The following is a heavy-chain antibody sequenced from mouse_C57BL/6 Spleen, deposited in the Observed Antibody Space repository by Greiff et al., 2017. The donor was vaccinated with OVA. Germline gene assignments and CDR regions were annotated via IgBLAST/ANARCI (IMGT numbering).Heavy chain of an antibody. Sequence: QVQLQQSGAELARPGASVKMSCKASGYTFTSYTMHWVKQRPGQGLEWIGYINPSSGYTKYNQKFKDKATLTADKSSSTAYMQLSSLTSEDSAVYYCARDDYGGDWYFDVWGTGTTVTVSS. D-gene: IGHD2-4*01. J-gene: IGHJ1*03. CDR2: INPSSGYT. CDR1: GYTFTSYT. V-gene: IGHV1-4*01. CDR3: ARDDYGGDWYFDV.